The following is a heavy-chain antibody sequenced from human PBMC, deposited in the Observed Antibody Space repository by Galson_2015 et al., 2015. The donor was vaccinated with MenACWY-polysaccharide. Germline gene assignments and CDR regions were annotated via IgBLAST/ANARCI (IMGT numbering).Heavy chain of an antibody. D-gene: IGHD3-10*01. V-gene: IGHV3-23*01. CDR1: GLTFSSYG. CDR2: LSPTTGNT. CDR3: AKGAAHYGSGNYYDY. Sequence: SLRLSCAGSGLTFSSYGMGWVRQAPGKGLELVSGLSPTTGNTYYADSVRGRFTISRDNSKNTLYLQMDSLRAEDTALYYCAKGAAHYGSGNYYDYWGQGTQVTVSS. J-gene: IGHJ4*02.